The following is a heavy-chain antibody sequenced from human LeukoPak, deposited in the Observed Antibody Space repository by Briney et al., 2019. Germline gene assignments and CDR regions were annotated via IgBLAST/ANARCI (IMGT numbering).Heavy chain of an antibody. V-gene: IGHV3-23*01. D-gene: IGHD3-16*02. J-gene: IGHJ4*02. CDR2: ISASGGTT. Sequence: PGGSLRLSCEASGFSFSSHAMSWVRQGPGKGLEWVSVISASGGTTYYADSVKGRFTISRDNSKNTLYLQMNSLRAEDTAVYYCAKVITFGGVIGNFDYWGQGTLVTVPS. CDR3: AKVITFGGVIGNFDY. CDR1: GFSFSSHA.